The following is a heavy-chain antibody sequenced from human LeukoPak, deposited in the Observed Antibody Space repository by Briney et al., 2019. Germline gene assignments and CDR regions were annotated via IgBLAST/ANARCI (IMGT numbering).Heavy chain of an antibody. CDR2: INPNSGGT. J-gene: IGHJ5*02. D-gene: IGHD6-13*01. V-gene: IGHV1-2*02. CDR3: ARDWVAGYSIQQLIPENNWFDP. Sequence: GASVKVSCKASGYTFTGYYMHWVRQAPGQGLEWMGWINPNSGGTNYAQKFQGRVTMTRDTSISTAYMELSRLRSDDTAVYYCARDWVAGYSIQQLIPENNWFDPWGQGTLVTVSS. CDR1: GYTFTGYY.